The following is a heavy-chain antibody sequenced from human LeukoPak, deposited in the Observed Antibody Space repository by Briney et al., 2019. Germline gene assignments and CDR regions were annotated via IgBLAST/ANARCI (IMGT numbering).Heavy chain of an antibody. CDR3: ATGRGGNGFSHFDY. D-gene: IGHD4-23*01. J-gene: IGHJ4*02. CDR1: GFNFSSYS. V-gene: IGHV3-21*04. CDR2: ISSSSSYI. Sequence: GGSLRLSCAASGFNFSSYSMNWVRQAPGKGLEGVSSISSSSSYIYYADSVKGRFTISRDNSKNTLLQPMERLRPDDTSVYCCATGRGGNGFSHFDYWGQGTLVTVSS.